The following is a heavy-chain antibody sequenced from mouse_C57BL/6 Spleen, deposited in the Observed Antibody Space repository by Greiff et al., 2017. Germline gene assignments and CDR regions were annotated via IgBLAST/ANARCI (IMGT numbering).Heavy chain of an antibody. CDR1: GYTFTSYW. V-gene: IGHV1-69*01. Sequence: QVQLQQSGAELVMPGASVKLSCKASGYTFTSYWMHWVKQRPGQGLEWIGEIDPSDSYTNYNQKFKGKSTLTVDKASSTAYMQLSSLTSEDSAVYYYARLLLRYYFDYWGQGTTLTGSS. D-gene: IGHD1-1*01. CDR3: ARLLLRYYFDY. CDR2: IDPSDSYT. J-gene: IGHJ2*01.